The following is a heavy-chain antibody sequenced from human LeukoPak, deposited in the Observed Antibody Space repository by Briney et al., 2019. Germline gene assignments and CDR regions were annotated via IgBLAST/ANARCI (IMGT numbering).Heavy chain of an antibody. CDR1: GFTFNSYG. D-gene: IGHD2-21*01. J-gene: IGHJ4*02. CDR3: ARDGGGGDHFDY. CDR2: ISYDGSKK. Sequence: GGSLRLSCAGSGFTFNSYGLHWVRQAPGKGLEWVAVISYDGSKKYYVDSVNGRFTISRDNSKSTLDLQMNSLRAEDTAVYYCARDGGGGDHFDYWGQGTLVTVSS. V-gene: IGHV3-30*03.